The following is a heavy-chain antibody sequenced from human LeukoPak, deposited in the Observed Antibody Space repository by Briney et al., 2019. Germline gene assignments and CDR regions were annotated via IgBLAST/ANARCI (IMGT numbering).Heavy chain of an antibody. CDR1: GFTFSDYN. CDR3: ARRDWGVEELGFDP. J-gene: IGHJ5*02. CDR2: ITSGTTYI. Sequence: GGSLRLSCAASGFTFSDYNMNWVRQSPEKGLEWVSSITSGTTYIYYADSVRGRFTLSRDNAKNSLYLQMNSLRAEDTAVYYCARRDWGVEELGFDPWGQGTLVTVSS. D-gene: IGHD1-7*01. V-gene: IGHV3-21*01.